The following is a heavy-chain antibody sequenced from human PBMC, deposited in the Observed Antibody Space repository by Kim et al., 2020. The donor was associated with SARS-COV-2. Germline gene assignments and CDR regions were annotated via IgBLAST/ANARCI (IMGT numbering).Heavy chain of an antibody. V-gene: IGHV3-33*01. CDR3: ASFSGSYYLGPFDY. Sequence: ADSVKGRFTISRDNSKNTLYLQMNSLRGEDTAVYYCASFSGSYYLGPFDYWGQGTLVTVSS. J-gene: IGHJ4*02. D-gene: IGHD1-26*01.